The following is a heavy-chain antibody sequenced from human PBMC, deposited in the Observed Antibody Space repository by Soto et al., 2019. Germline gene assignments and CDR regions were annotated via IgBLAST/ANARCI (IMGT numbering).Heavy chain of an antibody. CDR2: IIPIFGTA. Sequence: SVKVSCKASGGTFSSYAISWVRQAPGQGLEWMGGIIPIFGTANYAQKFQGRVTITADESTSTAYMELSSLRSEDTAVYYYARDIAMIVVVPWGIVGFDPWGQGTLVTVSS. CDR1: GGTFSSYA. J-gene: IGHJ5*01. V-gene: IGHV1-69*13. CDR3: ARDIAMIVVVPWGIVGFDP. D-gene: IGHD3-22*01.